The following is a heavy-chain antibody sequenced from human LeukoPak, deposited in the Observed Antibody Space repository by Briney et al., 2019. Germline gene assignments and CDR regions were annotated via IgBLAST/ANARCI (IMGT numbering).Heavy chain of an antibody. D-gene: IGHD5-12*01. CDR1: GFTFISYA. CDR3: AKGTDIVATISDY. CDR2: ISGSGGST. Sequence: RGSLRLSCAASGFTFISYAMSWVRQAPGKGLEWVSAISGSGGSTYYADSVKGRFTISRDNSKNTLYLQMNSLRAEDTAVYYCAKGTDIVATISDYWGQGTLVTVSS. V-gene: IGHV3-23*01. J-gene: IGHJ4*02.